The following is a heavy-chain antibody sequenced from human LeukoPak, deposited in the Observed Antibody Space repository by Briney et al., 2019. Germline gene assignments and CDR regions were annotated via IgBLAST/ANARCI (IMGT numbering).Heavy chain of an antibody. CDR2: IKQDGSEK. D-gene: IGHD3-10*01. Sequence: GESLKISCAASGLTFSNYWMSWVRQAPGKGLEWVANIKQDGSEKYYVDSVKGRFTISRDNAKNSLYLQMNSLRAEDTAVYYCARWGGGFDYWGQGTLVTVSS. CDR3: ARWGGGFDY. V-gene: IGHV3-7*01. CDR1: GLTFSNYW. J-gene: IGHJ4*02.